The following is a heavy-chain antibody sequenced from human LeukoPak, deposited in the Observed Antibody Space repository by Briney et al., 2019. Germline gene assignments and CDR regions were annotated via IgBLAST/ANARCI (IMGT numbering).Heavy chain of an antibody. CDR3: ARNAAYNLDY. V-gene: IGHV4-4*02. Sequence: SETLSLTCGVSGGSISSGNWWSWVRQPPGKGLEWIGEIFHSGSTNFNPSLKSRVTISIDKSKNQCSLEVTSVTAADTAVYYCARNAAYNLDYWGQGILVTVSS. CDR2: IFHSGST. CDR1: GGSISSGNW. J-gene: IGHJ4*02. D-gene: IGHD1-14*01.